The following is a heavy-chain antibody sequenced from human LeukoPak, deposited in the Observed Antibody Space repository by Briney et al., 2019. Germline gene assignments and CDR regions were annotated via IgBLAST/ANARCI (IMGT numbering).Heavy chain of an antibody. D-gene: IGHD3-16*01. CDR1: GFTFSGSA. Sequence: GGSLRLSCAASGFTFSGSAMHWVRQASGKGLEWVSYISSSGSTIYYADSVKGRFTISRDNAKNSLYLQMNSLRAEDTAVYYCARGGSHVHYYYMDVWGKGTTVTISS. CDR3: ARGGSHVHYYYMDV. J-gene: IGHJ6*03. V-gene: IGHV3-48*03. CDR2: ISSSGSTI.